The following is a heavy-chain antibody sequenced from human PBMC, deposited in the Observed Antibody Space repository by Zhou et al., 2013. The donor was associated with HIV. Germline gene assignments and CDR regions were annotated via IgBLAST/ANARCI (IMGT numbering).Heavy chain of an antibody. Sequence: QVQLVQSGAEVKKPGSSMKVSCKASGDTFSNYNINWVRHVPGQGLEWMGGVIPIFGTTSYAQKFQGRVTINTDESTSTAYMELSSLRSEDTALYYCARANSGDSLGYFDSWGQGTLVTVS. CDR3: ARANSGDSLGYFDS. D-gene: IGHD5-18*01. CDR1: GDTFSNYN. J-gene: IGHJ4*02. V-gene: IGHV1-69*05. CDR2: VIPIFGTT.